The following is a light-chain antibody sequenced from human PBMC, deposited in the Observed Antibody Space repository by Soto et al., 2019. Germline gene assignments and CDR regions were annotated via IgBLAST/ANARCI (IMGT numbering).Light chain of an antibody. CDR1: SGHSSYA. J-gene: IGLJ3*02. CDR3: QTWGTGIRV. CDR2: LNSDGSH. V-gene: IGLV4-69*01. Sequence: VLTQSPSASASLGASVKLTCTLTSGHSSYAIAWHQQQPEKGPRYLMKLNSDGSHSNGDGIPDRFSGSSSGAERYLTISSLQSEDEADYYCQTWGTGIRVFGGGTKLTVL.